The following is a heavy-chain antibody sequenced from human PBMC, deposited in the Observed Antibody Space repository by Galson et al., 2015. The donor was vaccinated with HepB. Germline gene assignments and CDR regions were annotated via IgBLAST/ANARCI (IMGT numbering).Heavy chain of an antibody. CDR3: AKGEFYSSGWYVPPVA. J-gene: IGHJ5*02. D-gene: IGHD6-19*01. Sequence: SLRLSCAASGFTFSTNVMHWVRQAPGKGLEWVSGISSSGDRIVYADSVKGRFSISRDNVKNSLFLLMNNLRPEDTALYYCAKGEFYSSGWYVPPVAWGQGTLVTVSS. CDR2: ISSSGDRI. CDR1: GFTFSTNV. V-gene: IGHV3-9*01.